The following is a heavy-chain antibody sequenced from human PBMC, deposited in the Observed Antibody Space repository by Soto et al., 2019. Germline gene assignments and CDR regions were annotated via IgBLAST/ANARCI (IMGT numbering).Heavy chain of an antibody. CDR2: IIPILGIA. CDR1: GGTFSSYT. CDR3: ARGSGSSNRFDY. D-gene: IGHD6-6*01. V-gene: IGHV1-69*02. J-gene: IGHJ4*02. Sequence: SVKVSCKASGGTFSSYTISWVRQAPGQGLEWMGRIIPILGIANYAQKFQGRVTITADKSTSTAYMELSSLRSEDTAVYYCARGSGSSNRFDYWGQGTLVTVSS.